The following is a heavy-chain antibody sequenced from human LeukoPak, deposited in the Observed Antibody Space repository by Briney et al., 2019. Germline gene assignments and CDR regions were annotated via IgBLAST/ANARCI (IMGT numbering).Heavy chain of an antibody. D-gene: IGHD3-9*01. J-gene: IGHJ6*02. Sequence: SQTLSLTCTVSGGSTSSGDYYWSWIRQPPGKGLEWIGYIYYSGSTYYNPSLKSRVTISVDTSKNQFSLKLSSVTAADTAVYYCARGEYDILTGYFLRNYYYYGMDVWGQGTTVTVSS. CDR1: GGSTSSGDYY. V-gene: IGHV4-30-4*01. CDR2: IYYSGST. CDR3: ARGEYDILTGYFLRNYYYYGMDV.